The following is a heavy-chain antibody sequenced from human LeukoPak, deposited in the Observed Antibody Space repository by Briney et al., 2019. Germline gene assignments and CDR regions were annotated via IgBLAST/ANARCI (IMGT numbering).Heavy chain of an antibody. CDR1: GGSLNNFY. CDR3: ARHPRGDSSNPPDSFDI. J-gene: IGHJ3*02. V-gene: IGHV4-59*08. Sequence: SETLSLACTVSGGSLNNFYWSWIRQPPGKGLEWLGFIFYSGTTNYNPSLESRVSMSVDTSRNQFSLNLRSLTAADTAVYYCARHPRGDSSNPPDSFDIWGQGTVVTVPS. D-gene: IGHD2-21*02. CDR2: IFYSGTT.